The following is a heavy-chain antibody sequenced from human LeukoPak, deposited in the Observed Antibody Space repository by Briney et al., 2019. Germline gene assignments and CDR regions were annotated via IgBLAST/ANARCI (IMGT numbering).Heavy chain of an antibody. J-gene: IGHJ6*03. CDR3: ARTTEGYCRGRSCYSYYYYMDV. CDR1: SGSLSSSY. CDR2: VYTSGST. V-gene: IGHV4-4*07. Sequence: PSETLSLTCTLSSGSLSSSYWSWIRQPAGKGLEWIGRVYTSGSTNYNPSLKSRVTISVDTSKNQFSLKLSSVTAADTAVYYCARTTEGYCRGRSCYSYYYYMDVWGKGTTVTVSS. D-gene: IGHD2-15*01.